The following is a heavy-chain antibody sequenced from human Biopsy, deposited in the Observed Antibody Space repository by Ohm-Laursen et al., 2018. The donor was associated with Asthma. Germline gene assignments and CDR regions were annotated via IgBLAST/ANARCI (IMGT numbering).Heavy chain of an antibody. CDR3: ARGTIVAGIDY. V-gene: IGHV4-61*01. D-gene: IGHD5-12*01. CDR1: GGSVSSDKYY. Sequence: SETLSLTCSVSGGSVSSDKYYWSWIRQPPGKGLEWIAYIFYSGATNYNPALKSRVAQSIDTSKSQFSLRLNSLSAADAAVYYCARGTIVAGIDYWGRGTLDTVSS. J-gene: IGHJ4*02. CDR2: IFYSGAT.